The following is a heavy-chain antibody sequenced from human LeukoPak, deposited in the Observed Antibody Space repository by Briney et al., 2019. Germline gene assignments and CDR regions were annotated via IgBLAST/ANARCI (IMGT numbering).Heavy chain of an antibody. CDR3: ARGNRGVILTAIRGYWFDA. CDR2: MNPNSANT. CDR1: GYTFINYD. Sequence: GASVKVSCKASGYTFINYDINWVRQAPGQGLEWMGWMNPNSANTGYAQKFQGRVTITRNTSIGTAFMELSSLRSEDTAVYYCARGNRGVILTAIRGYWFDAWGQGTLVTVSS. D-gene: IGHD2-21*02. J-gene: IGHJ5*02. V-gene: IGHV1-8*03.